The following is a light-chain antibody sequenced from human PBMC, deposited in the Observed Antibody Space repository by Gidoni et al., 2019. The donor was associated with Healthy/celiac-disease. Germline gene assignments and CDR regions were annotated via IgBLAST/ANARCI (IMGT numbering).Light chain of an antibody. J-gene: IGKJ1*01. CDR1: QSVSSY. CDR3: QQRSNWPRTWT. CDR2: DAS. V-gene: IGKV3-11*01. Sequence: EIVLTQSPATLSLSPGERATLSCRASQSVSSYLAWYQQKPGQAPRLLIYDASNRATGIPARFSGSRSGTDFTLTISSLEPEDFAVYYCQQRSNWPRTWTFGQGTKLEIK.